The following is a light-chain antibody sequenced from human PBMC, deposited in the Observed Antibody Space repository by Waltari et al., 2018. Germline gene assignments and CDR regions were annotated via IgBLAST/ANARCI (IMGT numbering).Light chain of an antibody. CDR3: AAWDDSLSGVV. CDR1: SSNLGSNY. Sequence: QSVLTQPPSASGTPGQRVTISCSGSSSNLGSNYVYWYQQPPGTAPKLLLYRKNQRPDGVPDLFSGSKSGTSASLAISGLRSEDEADYYCAAWDDSLSGVVFGGGTKLTVL. J-gene: IGLJ2*01. CDR2: RKN. V-gene: IGLV1-47*01.